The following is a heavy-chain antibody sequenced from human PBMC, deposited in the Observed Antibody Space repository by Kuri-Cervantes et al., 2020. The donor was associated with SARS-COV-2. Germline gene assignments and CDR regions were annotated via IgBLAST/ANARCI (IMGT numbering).Heavy chain of an antibody. Sequence: GESLKISCAASGFTFSDYYMSWIRQAPGKGLEWVSYISSSGSTIYYADSVKGRFTISRDNAKNPLYLQMSSLRAEDTAVYYCARALLGYCSSTSCYFHYFDYWGQGTLVTVSS. CDR1: GFTFSDYY. V-gene: IGHV3-11*04. CDR3: ARALLGYCSSTSCYFHYFDY. D-gene: IGHD2-2*01. CDR2: ISSSGSTI. J-gene: IGHJ4*02.